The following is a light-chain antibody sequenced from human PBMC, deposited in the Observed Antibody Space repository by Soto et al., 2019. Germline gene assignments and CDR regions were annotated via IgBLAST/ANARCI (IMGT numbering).Light chain of an antibody. Sequence: QSALTQPPSASGSPGQSVTISCTGTSSDVGGYNYVSWYQQHPGKAPKLLIYGNSNRPSGVPDRFSGSKSGTSASLAITGLQAEDEADYYCQSYDSSLGEVFGTGTKVTVL. CDR1: SSDVGGYNY. CDR3: QSYDSSLGEV. CDR2: GNS. J-gene: IGLJ1*01. V-gene: IGLV2-8*01.